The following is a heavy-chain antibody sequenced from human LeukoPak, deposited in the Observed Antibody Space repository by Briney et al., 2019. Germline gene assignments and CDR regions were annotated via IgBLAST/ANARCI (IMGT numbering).Heavy chain of an antibody. CDR1: GGSISSYY. D-gene: IGHD1-26*01. Sequence: SETLSLTCTVSGGSISSYYWSWIRQPPGKGLEWIGYIYYSGSTNYNPSPKSRVTISVDTSKNQFSLKLSSVTAADTAVYYCARVNNWGSYPSGNYFDYWGQGTLVTVSS. V-gene: IGHV4-59*01. J-gene: IGHJ4*02. CDR2: IYYSGST. CDR3: ARVNNWGSYPSGNYFDY.